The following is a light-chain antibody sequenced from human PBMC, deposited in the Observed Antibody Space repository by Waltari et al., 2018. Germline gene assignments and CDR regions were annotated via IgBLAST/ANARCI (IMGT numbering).Light chain of an antibody. V-gene: IGLV1-47*01. CDR3: AAWDDSLSVSYV. CDR2: RSN. CDR1: NSNLGRIA. Sequence: QSVLTQPPSASGTPGQTVTISCSGTNSNLGRIAVFWYPQLPGTAPNLLIYRSNQRPSGVPDRFSGSKSGTSASLAIRGLRSEDEADYYCAAWDDSLSVSYVFGSGTKVTV. J-gene: IGLJ1*01.